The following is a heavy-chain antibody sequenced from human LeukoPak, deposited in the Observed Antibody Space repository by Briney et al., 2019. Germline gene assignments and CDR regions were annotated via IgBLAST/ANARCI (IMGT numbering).Heavy chain of an antibody. J-gene: IGHJ4*02. CDR2: MSIRSSYI. Sequence: GGSLRLSRAASGFTFSSYIMNWVRQAPGKGLQWVSSMSIRSSYIYYADSVKGRFTISRDNAKNSLYLQMNSLRAEDTAVYYCARDPEVLGYGSGRDYFDYWGRGTLVTVSS. D-gene: IGHD3-10*01. CDR3: ARDPEVLGYGSGRDYFDY. V-gene: IGHV3-21*01. CDR1: GFTFSSYI.